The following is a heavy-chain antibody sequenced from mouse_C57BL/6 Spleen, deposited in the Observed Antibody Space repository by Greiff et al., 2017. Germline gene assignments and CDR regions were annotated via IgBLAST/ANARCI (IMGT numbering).Heavy chain of an antibody. V-gene: IGHV1-15*01. Sequence: VKLQESGAELVRPGASVTLSCKASGYTFTDYEMHWVKQTPVHGLEWIGAIDPETGGTAYNQKFKGKAILTADKSSSTAYMELRSLTSEDSAVYYCTSVVAWYFDYWGQGTTLTVSS. CDR3: TSVVAWYFDY. D-gene: IGHD1-1*01. CDR1: GYTFTDYE. J-gene: IGHJ2*01. CDR2: IDPETGGT.